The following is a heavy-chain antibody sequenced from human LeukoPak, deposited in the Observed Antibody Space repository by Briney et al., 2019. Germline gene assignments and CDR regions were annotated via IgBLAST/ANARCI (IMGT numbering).Heavy chain of an antibody. CDR1: GGSISSYY. J-gene: IGHJ4*02. V-gene: IGHV4-59*01. Sequence: SETLSLTCTVSGGSISSYYWSWIRQPPGKGLEWIGYIYYSGSTNYNPSLKSRVTISVDTSKNQFSLKLSSVTAADTAVYYCARAFWGSGIDFWGQGTLVTVSS. CDR3: ARAFWGSGIDF. CDR2: IYYSGST. D-gene: IGHD3-16*01.